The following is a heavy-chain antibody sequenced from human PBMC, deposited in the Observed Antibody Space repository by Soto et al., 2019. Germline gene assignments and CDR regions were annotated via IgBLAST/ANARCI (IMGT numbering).Heavy chain of an antibody. Sequence: PSETLSLTCTVSGGSISSSSYYWGWIRQPPGKGLKWIGSIYYSGSTYYNQPLKSRVNKSVDTSKNQFSLKLSYVTAADTAVYYFASHFTLAVLRFLEWLSNFDYWGQGTLVTVSS. CDR3: ASHFTLAVLRFLEWLSNFDY. V-gene: IGHV4-39*01. CDR1: GGSISSSSYY. J-gene: IGHJ4*02. D-gene: IGHD3-3*01. CDR2: IYYSGST.